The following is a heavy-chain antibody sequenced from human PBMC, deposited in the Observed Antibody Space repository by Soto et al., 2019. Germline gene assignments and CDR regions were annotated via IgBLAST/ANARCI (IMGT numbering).Heavy chain of an antibody. J-gene: IGHJ6*02. V-gene: IGHV4-34*01. Sequence: PSETLSLTCAVYCGSFSGYYWSWIRQPPGKGLEWIGEINHSGSTNYNPSLKSRVTISVDTSKNQFSLKLSSVTAADTAVYYCARGNGYSYGYAIYYYYGMDVWGQGTTVTVSS. CDR1: CGSFSGYY. CDR3: ARGNGYSYGYAIYYYYGMDV. D-gene: IGHD5-18*01. CDR2: INHSGST.